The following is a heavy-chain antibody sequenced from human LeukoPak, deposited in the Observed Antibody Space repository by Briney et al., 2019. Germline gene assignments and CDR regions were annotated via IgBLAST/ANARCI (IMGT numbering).Heavy chain of an antibody. CDR2: IYSGGST. V-gene: IGHV3-53*04. CDR3: ARVRIAAAVEAFDI. CDR1: GFTVSSNY. D-gene: IGHD6-13*01. J-gene: IGHJ3*02. Sequence: GSLRLSCAASGFTVSSNYMSWVRQAPGKGLEWVSVIYSGGSTYYADSVKGRFTISRHNSKNTLYLQMNSLRAEDTAVYYCARVRIAAAVEAFDIWGQGTMVTVSS.